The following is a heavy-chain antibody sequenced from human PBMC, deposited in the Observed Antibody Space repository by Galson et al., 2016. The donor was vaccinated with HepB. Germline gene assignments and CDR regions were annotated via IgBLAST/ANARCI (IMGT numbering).Heavy chain of an antibody. CDR1: GFTISSYI. Sequence: SLRLSCAASGFTISSYIMDWVRQAPGKGLEWVSSISSSSNYIYYTDPVKGRFTISRDNAKNSLYLQMNSLRAEDTAVYYCARLIYRVPRTYGLDVWGQGTPVTVSS. CDR2: ISSSSNYI. V-gene: IGHV3-21*01. J-gene: IGHJ6*02. D-gene: IGHD2-2*02. CDR3: ARLIYRVPRTYGLDV.